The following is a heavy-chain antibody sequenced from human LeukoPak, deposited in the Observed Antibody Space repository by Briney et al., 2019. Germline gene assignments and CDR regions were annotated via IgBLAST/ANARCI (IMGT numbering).Heavy chain of an antibody. Sequence: SETLSLTCTVSGGSISSSSYYWGWIRQPPGKGLEWIGSIYYSGSTYYNPSLKSRVTISVDTSKNQFSLKLSSVTAADTAVYYCARRLGLCSGGSCYSEDHAFDIWGQGTMVTVSS. CDR1: GGSISSSSYY. CDR2: IYYSGST. D-gene: IGHD2-15*01. CDR3: ARRLGLCSGGSCYSEDHAFDI. J-gene: IGHJ3*02. V-gene: IGHV4-39*07.